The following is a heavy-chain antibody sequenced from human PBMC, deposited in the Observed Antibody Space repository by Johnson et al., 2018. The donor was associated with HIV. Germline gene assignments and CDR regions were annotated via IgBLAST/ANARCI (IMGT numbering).Heavy chain of an antibody. CDR3: AKDKFMFLDNPVDAFDV. CDR1: GFTFSSYA. CDR2: ISFDGSHK. V-gene: IGHV3-30*04. D-gene: IGHD3/OR15-3a*01. Sequence: QMQLVESGGGVVQPGRSLRLSCAASGFTFSSYAMHWVRQAPGKVLEWVAVISFDGSHKYYTDSVKGLSTISRDNSNNTLYLHMNSLRPDDTGVYYCAKDKFMFLDNPVDAFDVWGQGTMVTFSS. J-gene: IGHJ3*01.